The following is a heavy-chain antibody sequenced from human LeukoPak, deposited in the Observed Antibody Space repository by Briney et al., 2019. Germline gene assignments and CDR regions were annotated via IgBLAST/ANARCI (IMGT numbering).Heavy chain of an antibody. CDR2: ISSSSSYT. J-gene: IGHJ4*02. V-gene: IGHV3-11*05. D-gene: IGHD2-2*01. CDR1: GFTFSDYY. Sequence: GGSLRLSCAASGFTFSDYYMSWIRQAPGKGLEWVSYISSSSSYTNYADSVKGRFTISRDNAKNSLYLQMNSLRAEDAAVYYCARDPGGVGYCSSTSCYPDYWGQGTLVTVSS. CDR3: ARDPGGVGYCSSTSCYPDY.